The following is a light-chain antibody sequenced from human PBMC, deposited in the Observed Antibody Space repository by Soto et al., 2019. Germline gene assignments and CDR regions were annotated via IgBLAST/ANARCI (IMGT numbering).Light chain of an antibody. CDR2: AAS. CDR1: QSISKY. J-gene: IGKJ2*01. Sequence: DSQMTQSPSSLSASVGDRVTITCRASQSISKYLNWYQQKPGKAPKILIYAASSLQTGVPSRFSGIGDGTDFTLTISRLQPEDFATYYCKQSYSTPPAFVQGTKLEIK. CDR3: KQSYSTPPA. V-gene: IGKV1-39*01.